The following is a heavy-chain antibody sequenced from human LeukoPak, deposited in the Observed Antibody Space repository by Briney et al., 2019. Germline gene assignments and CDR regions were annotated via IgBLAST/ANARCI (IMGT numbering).Heavy chain of an antibody. CDR1: GSTFDDHG. J-gene: IGHJ4*02. CDR3: AMGDSSGWYFDY. D-gene: IGHD6-19*01. Sequence: PGGSLRLSCAASGSTFDDHGMSGVRQVPGKGVEGVAGINWNGGSTGYADSVKGRFTISRDNAKNSLFLQMNSLRAEDTALYYCAMGDSSGWYFDYWGQGILVTVSS. V-gene: IGHV3-20*04. CDR2: INWNGGST.